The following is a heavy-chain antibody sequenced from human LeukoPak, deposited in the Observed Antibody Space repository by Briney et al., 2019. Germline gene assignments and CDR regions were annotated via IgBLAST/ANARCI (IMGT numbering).Heavy chain of an antibody. V-gene: IGHV1-18*01. CDR1: GYTFTSYG. D-gene: IGHD3-22*01. J-gene: IGHJ4*02. CDR3: ARLYYDSSGYSNYFDY. CDR2: ISAYNGNT. Sequence: ASVKVSCKASGYTFTSYGISWVRQAPGQGIEWMGWISAYNGNTNYAQKLQGRVTMTTDTSTSTAYMELRSLRSDDTAVYYCARLYYDSSGYSNYFDYWGQGTLVTVSS.